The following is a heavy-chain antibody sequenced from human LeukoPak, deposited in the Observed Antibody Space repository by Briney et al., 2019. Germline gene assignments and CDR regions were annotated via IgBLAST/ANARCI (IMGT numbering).Heavy chain of an antibody. Sequence: PGGPLRLPWEASGFTFTSHAMSWARQAPGKGLEWVSRISSGGGTTDYTDSVKGRFTISRDTSKNTLYLQMNSLRAEDTAVYYCAKDRSGSGYFDYWGQGTLVTVSS. D-gene: IGHD3-10*01. CDR1: GFTFTSHA. V-gene: IGHV3-23*01. CDR3: AKDRSGSGYFDY. J-gene: IGHJ4*02. CDR2: ISSGGGTT.